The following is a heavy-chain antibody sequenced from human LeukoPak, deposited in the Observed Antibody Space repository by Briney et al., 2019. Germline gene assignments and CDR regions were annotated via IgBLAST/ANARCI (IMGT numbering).Heavy chain of an antibody. Sequence: PGGSLRLSCAASGFTFTSYAMTWDRQAPGKGLEWVAVISYDGSDKYYADSVKGRFTISRDNSNNTLYLQMNGLRAEDTAVYYCAKDSWVYYYGSGSYLDYWGQGTLVTVSS. V-gene: IGHV3-30*18. CDR2: ISYDGSDK. D-gene: IGHD3-10*01. CDR1: GFTFTSYA. CDR3: AKDSWVYYYGSGSYLDY. J-gene: IGHJ4*02.